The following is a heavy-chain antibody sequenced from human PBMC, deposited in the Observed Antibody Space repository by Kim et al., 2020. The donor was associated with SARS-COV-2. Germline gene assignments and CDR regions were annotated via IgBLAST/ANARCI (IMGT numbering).Heavy chain of an antibody. Sequence: GGSLRLSCVVSGFTLSSYWMNWVRQAPGKGLEWVATINQDGSATRYVDSVKGRFTISRDNAKNSLYLQMNSLGVEETAVYYCARPSNHWRVVDYLGQGTLVTLS. V-gene: IGHV3-7*01. CDR3: ARPSNHWRVVDY. CDR1: GFTLSSYW. D-gene: IGHD3-3*01. J-gene: IGHJ4*01. CDR2: INQDGSAT.